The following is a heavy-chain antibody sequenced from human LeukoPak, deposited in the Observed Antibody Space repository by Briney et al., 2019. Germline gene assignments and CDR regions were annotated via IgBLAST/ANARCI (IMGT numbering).Heavy chain of an antibody. V-gene: IGHV3-11*01. CDR1: GFTFSDYY. J-gene: IGHJ6*02. CDR3: AREDSSSWLLYGMDV. D-gene: IGHD6-13*01. Sequence: PGGSLRLSCAASGFTFSDYYMSWIRQAPGKGLEWVSYISSSGSTIYYADSVKGRFTISRDNAKNSLYLQMNSLRAGDTAVYYCAREDSSSWLLYGMDVWGQGTTVTVSS. CDR2: ISSSGSTI.